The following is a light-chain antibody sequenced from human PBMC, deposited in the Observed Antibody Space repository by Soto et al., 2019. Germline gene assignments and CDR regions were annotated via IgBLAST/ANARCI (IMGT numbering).Light chain of an antibody. Sequence: CVLTQPPSASGSAGQSVTISCSGTSSDLGDYDYVSWYQQHPGKAPRLMLYEVSERPSGVPDRFSGSKSGNTASLTVTGLQAEDEADYYCSSYAGNNNLIFGGGTQLTVL. V-gene: IGLV2-8*01. CDR2: EVS. J-gene: IGLJ2*01. CDR1: SSDLGDYDY. CDR3: SSYAGNNNLI.